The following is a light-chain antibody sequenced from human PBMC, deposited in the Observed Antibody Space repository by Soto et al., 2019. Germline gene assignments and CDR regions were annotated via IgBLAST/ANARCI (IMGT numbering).Light chain of an antibody. V-gene: IGKV3-15*01. CDR2: GAS. J-gene: IGKJ1*01. CDR3: QHYNDWPQT. Sequence: EILMTQSPATLSVSPGERATLSCRASQSVSSNLAWYQQKPGQAPRLLVYGASTRATGIPARFSGSGSGTEFTLTISSLQSEDFALYYCQHYNDWPQTFGQGTKVEIK. CDR1: QSVSSN.